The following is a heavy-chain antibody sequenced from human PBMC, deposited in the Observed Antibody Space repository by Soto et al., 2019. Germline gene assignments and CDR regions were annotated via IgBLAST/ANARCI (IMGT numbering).Heavy chain of an antibody. Sequence: EVQLVESGGGLVQPGRSLRLSCAASGFTFDDYAMHWVRQPPGKGLEWVSGITWNSGIIGYADSVKGRFTISRDNAKNSLSLQMNSLRPEDTALYYCAKDQGYSTSYYGYVDLWGRGTLVTVSS. J-gene: IGHJ2*01. CDR2: ITWNSGII. CDR3: AKDQGYSTSYYGYVDL. D-gene: IGHD6-13*01. V-gene: IGHV3-9*01. CDR1: GFTFDDYA.